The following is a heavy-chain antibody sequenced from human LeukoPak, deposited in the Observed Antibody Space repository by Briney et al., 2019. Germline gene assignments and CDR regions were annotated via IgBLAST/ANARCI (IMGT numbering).Heavy chain of an antibody. D-gene: IGHD6-19*01. V-gene: IGHV3-33*01. Sequence: GGSLRLSCAASGFTFSSYGMHWVRQAPGKGLEWVAVIWYDGSNKYYADSVKGRFTISRDNSKNTLYLQMNSLRAGDTAVYYCARDMGASSSGSLDPWGQGTLVTVSS. CDR1: GFTFSSYG. CDR3: ARDMGASSSGSLDP. CDR2: IWYDGSNK. J-gene: IGHJ5*02.